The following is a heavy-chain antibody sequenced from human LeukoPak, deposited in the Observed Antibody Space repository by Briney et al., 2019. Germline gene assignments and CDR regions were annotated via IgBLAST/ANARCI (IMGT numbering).Heavy chain of an antibody. CDR3: ARSFDWLFHYFDY. J-gene: IGHJ4*02. Sequence: SETLSLTCTVSGGSFSGYYWSWIRQPPGKGLEWIGEINHSGSTNYNPSLKSRVTISVDTSKNQFSLKLSSVTAADTAVYYCARSFDWLFHYFDYWGQGTLVTVSS. D-gene: IGHD3-9*01. CDR2: INHSGST. V-gene: IGHV4-34*01. CDR1: GGSFSGYY.